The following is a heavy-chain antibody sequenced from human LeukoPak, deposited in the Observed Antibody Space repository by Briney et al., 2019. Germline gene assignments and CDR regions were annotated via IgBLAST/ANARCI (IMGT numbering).Heavy chain of an antibody. CDR2: INHSGST. V-gene: IGHV4-34*01. Sequence: SETLSLTCAVYGGSFSGYYWSWIRQPPGKGLEWIGEINHSGSTNYNPSLKSRVTISVDTSKNQFSLKLSSVTAADTAVYYCARVALVDCSGGSCYPAYYFDYWGQGTLVTVSS. J-gene: IGHJ4*02. D-gene: IGHD2-15*01. CDR1: GGSFSGYY. CDR3: ARVALVDCSGGSCYPAYYFDY.